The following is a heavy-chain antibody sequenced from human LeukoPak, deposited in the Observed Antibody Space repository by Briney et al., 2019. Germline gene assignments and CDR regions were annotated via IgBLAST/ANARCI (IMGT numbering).Heavy chain of an antibody. CDR2: IIPIFGTA. CDR3: ARETSIPMVRGVFDY. D-gene: IGHD3-10*01. V-gene: IGHV1-69*06. Sequence: ASVKVSCKASGGTFSSYAISWVRQAPGQGLEWMGGIIPIFGTANYAQKFQGRVTITADKSTSTAYMELSSLRSEDTAVYYCARETSIPMVRGVFDYWGQGTLVTVSS. J-gene: IGHJ4*02. CDR1: GGTFSSYA.